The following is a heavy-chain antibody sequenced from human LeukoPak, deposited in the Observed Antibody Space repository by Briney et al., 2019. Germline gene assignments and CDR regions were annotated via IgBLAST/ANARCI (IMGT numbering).Heavy chain of an antibody. CDR1: GYSISRGYY. V-gene: IGHV4-38-2*02. Sequence: NPSETLSLTCTVSGYSISRGYYGGWIRQPPGKGLEWTGSIYHSGSTFYNSSLKSRVTISVDTSKNQFSLKLTSVTAADPAVFYCARHEYSSSWSPPEYFDLWGRGTLVTVSS. J-gene: IGHJ2*01. CDR3: ARHEYSSSWSPPEYFDL. D-gene: IGHD6-13*01. CDR2: IYHSGST.